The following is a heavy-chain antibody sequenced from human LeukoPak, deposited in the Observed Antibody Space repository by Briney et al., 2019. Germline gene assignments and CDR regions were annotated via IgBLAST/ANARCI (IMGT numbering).Heavy chain of an antibody. Sequence: SETLSLTCTVSGGSMSSYYWNWIRQPPGKGLEWIGYINYRGNTNYNPSLKSRVTISIDTSKNQFSLKLSSVTAADTAVYYCARYWWSGAAPGSWFDPWGQGTLVTVSS. CDR3: ARYWWSGAAPGSWFDP. CDR2: INYRGNT. CDR1: GGSMSSYY. V-gene: IGHV4-59*08. D-gene: IGHD2-15*01. J-gene: IGHJ5*02.